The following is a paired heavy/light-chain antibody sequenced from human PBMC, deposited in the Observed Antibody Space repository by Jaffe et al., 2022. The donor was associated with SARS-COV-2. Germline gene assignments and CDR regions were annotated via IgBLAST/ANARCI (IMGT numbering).Light chain of an antibody. CDR2: QDS. J-gene: IGLJ2*01. CDR3: QAWDSSTSVV. V-gene: IGLV3-1*01. Sequence: SYELTQPPSVSVSPGQTASITCSGDKLGDKYACWYQQKPGQSPVLVIYQDSKRPSGIPERFSGSNSGNTATLTISGTQAMDEADYYCQAWDSSTSVVFGGGTKLTVL. CDR1: KLGDKY.
Heavy chain of an antibody. CDR1: GGSISSGSYY. CDR2: IYTSGST. J-gene: IGHJ3*02. D-gene: IGHD3-10*01. V-gene: IGHV4-61*02. Sequence: QVQLQESGPGLVKPSQTLSLTCTVSGGSISSGSYYWSWIRQPAGKGLEWIGRIYTSGSTNYNPSLKSRVTISVDTSKNQFSLKLSSVTAADTAVYYCARDPVDTGLLWFGELVSGAFDIWGQGTMVTVSS. CDR3: ARDPVDTGLLWFGELVSGAFDI.